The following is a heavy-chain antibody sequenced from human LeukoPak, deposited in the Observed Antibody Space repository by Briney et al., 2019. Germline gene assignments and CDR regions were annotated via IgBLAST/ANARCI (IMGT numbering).Heavy chain of an antibody. CDR2: ISGSGGST. CDR3: AKCRSGSYYPREFDY. V-gene: IGHV3-23*01. D-gene: IGHD3-10*01. Sequence: PGGSLRLSCAASGLTFSSYAMSWVRQAPGKGLEWVSAISGSGGSTYYADSVRGRFTISRDNSKNTLYLQMNSLRAEDTAVYYCAKCRSGSYYPREFDYWGQGTLVTVSS. J-gene: IGHJ4*02. CDR1: GLTFSSYA.